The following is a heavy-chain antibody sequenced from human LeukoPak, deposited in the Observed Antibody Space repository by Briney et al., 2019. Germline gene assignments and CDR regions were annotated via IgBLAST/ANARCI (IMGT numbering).Heavy chain of an antibody. J-gene: IGHJ3*02. CDR1: GFTFSSYA. V-gene: IGHV3-30-3*01. CDR3: ARDRTSYGSTVYDAFDI. Sequence: PGGSLRLSCAASGFTFSSYAMHWVRQAPGKGLEWVAVISYDGSNKYYADSVEGRFTISRDNSKNTLYLQMNSLRAEDTAVYYCARDRTSYGSTVYDAFDIWGQGTMVTVSS. CDR2: ISYDGSNK. D-gene: IGHD5-18*01.